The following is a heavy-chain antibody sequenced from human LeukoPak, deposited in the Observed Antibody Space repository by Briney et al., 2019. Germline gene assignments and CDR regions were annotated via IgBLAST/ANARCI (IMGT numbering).Heavy chain of an antibody. CDR2: INHSGST. CDR1: GESFSGYY. D-gene: IGHD3-10*01. V-gene: IGHV4-34*01. CDR3: ARSKALWFGELSRRFDY. Sequence: SETLSLTCAVYGESFSGYYWSWIRQPPGKGLEWIGEINHSGSTNYNPSLKSRVTISVDTSKNQFSLKLSSVTAADTAVYYCARSKALWFGELSRRFDYWGQGTLVTVSS. J-gene: IGHJ4*02.